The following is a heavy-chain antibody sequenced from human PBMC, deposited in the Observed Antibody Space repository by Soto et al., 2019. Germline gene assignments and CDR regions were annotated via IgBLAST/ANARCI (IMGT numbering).Heavy chain of an antibody. CDR1: GGSIRHTF. J-gene: IGHJ5*02. Sequence: SETLSLTGTVSGGSIRHTFWTWIRQPAGKGLEWIGRIHGSGSTSYNPSLKTRLTMSVDTSNSQISLSLRSVTAADTAVYYCARDLQXATMKRGVPVAYHSFDPWGHGTLVTVSS. D-gene: IGHD3-10*01. CDR3: ARDLQXATMKRGVPVAYHSFDP. CDR2: IHGSGST. V-gene: IGHV4-4*07.